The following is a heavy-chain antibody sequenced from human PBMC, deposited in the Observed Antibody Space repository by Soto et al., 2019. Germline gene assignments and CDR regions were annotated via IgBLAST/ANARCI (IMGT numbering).Heavy chain of an antibody. Sequence: QVQLVESGGGAVQPGRSLRLSCAASGFTFDSHGMHWVRQAPGKGLEWVAVISSDGNNKYYADSVKGRFTISRDNFNNILYLQMSSLRAEDTAVYYCAKDLLPKTVTTCVSWGQGTLVTVSS. CDR2: ISSDGNNK. CDR1: GFTFDSHG. J-gene: IGHJ5*02. CDR3: AKDLLPKTVTTCVS. V-gene: IGHV3-30*18. D-gene: IGHD4-17*01.